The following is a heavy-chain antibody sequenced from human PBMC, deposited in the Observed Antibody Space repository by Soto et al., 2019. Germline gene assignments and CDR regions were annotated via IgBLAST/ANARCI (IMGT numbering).Heavy chain of an antibody. Sequence: SETLSLTCAVYGGSFSGYYWSWIRQPPGKGLEWIGEINHGGSTNYNPSLKSRVTVSVDTSKNQFSLKLSSVTAADTAVYYCARGLRFLEWLSNSYFDYWGQGTLVTVSS. J-gene: IGHJ4*02. CDR1: GGSFSGYY. D-gene: IGHD3-3*01. CDR2: INHGGST. CDR3: ARGLRFLEWLSNSYFDY. V-gene: IGHV4-34*01.